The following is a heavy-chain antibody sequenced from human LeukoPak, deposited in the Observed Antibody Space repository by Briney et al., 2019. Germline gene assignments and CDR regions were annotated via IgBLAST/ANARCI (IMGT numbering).Heavy chain of an antibody. Sequence: SETLSLTCTVSGGSISSYYWSWIRQPPGKGLEWIGYIYYSGSTNYNPPLKSRVTISVDTSKNQFSLKLSSVTAADTAVYYCARVPRYFDLWGRGTLVTVSS. J-gene: IGHJ2*01. CDR3: ARVPRYFDL. CDR2: IYYSGST. CDR1: GGSISSYY. V-gene: IGHV4-59*12.